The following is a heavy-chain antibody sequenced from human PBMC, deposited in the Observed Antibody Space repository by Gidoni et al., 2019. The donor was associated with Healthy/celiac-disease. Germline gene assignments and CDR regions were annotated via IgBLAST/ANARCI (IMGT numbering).Heavy chain of an antibody. CDR2: IYYSGST. J-gene: IGHJ5*02. CDR3: ARKTFDGDRRWFDP. D-gene: IGHD3-16*01. Sequence: QVQLQESGPGLVKPSQTLSLTCTVSGGSISSGGSYWCWIRQHPGKGLEGIGYIYYSGSTYYNPSLKSRVTISVDTSKNQFSLKLSSVTAADTAVYYCARKTFDGDRRWFDPWGQGTLVTVSS. CDR1: GGSISSGGSY. V-gene: IGHV4-31*03.